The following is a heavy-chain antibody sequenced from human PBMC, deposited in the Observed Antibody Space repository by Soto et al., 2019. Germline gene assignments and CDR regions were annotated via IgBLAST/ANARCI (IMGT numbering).Heavy chain of an antibody. Sequence: GESLKISCKGSGYSFTSYWISWVRQMPGKGLEWMGRIDPSDSYTNYSPSFQGHVTISADKSISTAYLQWSSLKASDTAMYYCFVDSYYYYGMDVWGQGTTVTVSS. CDR1: GYSFTSYW. J-gene: IGHJ6*02. V-gene: IGHV5-10-1*01. CDR3: FVDSYYYYGMDV. CDR2: IDPSDSYT. D-gene: IGHD5-12*01.